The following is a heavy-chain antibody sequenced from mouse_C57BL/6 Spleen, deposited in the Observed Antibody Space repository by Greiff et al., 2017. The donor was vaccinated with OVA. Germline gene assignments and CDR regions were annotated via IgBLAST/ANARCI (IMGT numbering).Heavy chain of an antibody. V-gene: IGHV1-76*01. CDR3: AREGSNYDYYAMDY. Sequence: VKLQQSGAELVRPGASVKLSCKASGYTFTDYYINWVKQRPGQGLEWIARIYPGSGNTYYNEKFKGKATLTAEKSSSTAYMQLSSLTSEDSAVYFCAREGSNYDYYAMDYWGQGTSVTVSS. D-gene: IGHD2-5*01. CDR2: IYPGSGNT. CDR1: GYTFTDYY. J-gene: IGHJ4*01.